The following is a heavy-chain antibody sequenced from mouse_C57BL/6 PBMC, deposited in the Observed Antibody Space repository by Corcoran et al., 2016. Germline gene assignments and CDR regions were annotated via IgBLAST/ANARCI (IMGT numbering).Heavy chain of an antibody. CDR3: AREPYGSRGYFDV. CDR2: INPNNGGT. CDR1: GYTFTDYY. J-gene: IGHJ1*03. V-gene: IGHV1-26*01. D-gene: IGHD1-1*01. Sequence: EVQLQQSGPELVKPGASVKISCKASGYTFTDYYMNWVKQSHGKSLEWIGDINPNNGGTSYNQKFKGKATLTVDKSSSTAYMELRSLTSEDSAVYYCAREPYGSRGYFDVWGTGPTVTVSS.